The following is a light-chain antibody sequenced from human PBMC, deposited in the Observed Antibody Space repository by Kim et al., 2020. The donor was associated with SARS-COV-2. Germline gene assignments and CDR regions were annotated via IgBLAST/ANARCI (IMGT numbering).Light chain of an antibody. CDR3: QERSKWT. CDR2: DAS. Sequence: EIVLTQSPGTLSLSPGERATLSCRASETVRYLAWYQQKPGQAPRLLIYDASSRGTGIPDRFSGSGSGTDFTLTISSLEPEDFAVYYCQERSKWTFGQGTKVDIK. J-gene: IGKJ1*01. CDR1: ETVRY. V-gene: IGKV3-11*01.